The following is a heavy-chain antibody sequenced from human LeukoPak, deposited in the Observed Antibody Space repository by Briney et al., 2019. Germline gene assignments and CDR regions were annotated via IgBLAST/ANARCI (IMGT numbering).Heavy chain of an antibody. V-gene: IGHV3-9*01. D-gene: IGHD3-16*01. J-gene: IGHJ6*02. CDR2: ISWNSGVI. Sequence: GGSLRLSCAASGFTFDNYAMHWVRQAPGKGLEWVSGISWNSGVIAYADSVKGRFTISRDNAKNSLYLQMNSLRTEDTALYYCAKDIVAYSYYYGVGVWGQGTTVTVSS. CDR1: GFTFDNYA. CDR3: AKDIVAYSYYYGVGV.